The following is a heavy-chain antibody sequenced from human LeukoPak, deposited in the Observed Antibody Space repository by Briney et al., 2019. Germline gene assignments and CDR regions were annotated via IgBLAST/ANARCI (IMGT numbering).Heavy chain of an antibody. CDR2: ISHDGTVT. Sequence: PGRSLRLSCAASGFTFSSYGMQWVRQAPDKGLEWVAVISHDGTVTYYAEFQKGRFTISRDKAKNTVSLQMNSLRVDDTGLYYCAKESTARSARSFDYWGQGTPVTVSP. V-gene: IGHV3-30*18. J-gene: IGHJ4*02. D-gene: IGHD3-3*01. CDR1: GFTFSSYG. CDR3: AKESTARSARSFDY.